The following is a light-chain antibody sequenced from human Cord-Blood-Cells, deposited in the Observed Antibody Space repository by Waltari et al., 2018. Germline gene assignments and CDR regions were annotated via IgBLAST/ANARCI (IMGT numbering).Light chain of an antibody. V-gene: IGKV1-39*01. CDR2: AAA. CDR1: QSSSSY. J-gene: IGKJ2*01. Sequence: DIQMTQSPSFLSASVVDRVTITCRASQSSSSYLHWYQQKPGKAPKLLIYAAATLQSGVPSRFSGSGSGTDFTLTISSLQPEDFATYYCQQRYSTPYTFGQGTKLEIK. CDR3: QQRYSTPYT.